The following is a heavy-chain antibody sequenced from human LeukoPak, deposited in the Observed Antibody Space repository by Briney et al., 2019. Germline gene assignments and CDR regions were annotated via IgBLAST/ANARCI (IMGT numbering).Heavy chain of an antibody. Sequence: ASVKVSCKASGYTFTSYDINWVRQATGQGPEWMGWMNPNSGNTGYAQKFQGRVTMTEDTSTDTAYMELSSLRSEDTAVYYCARDNSVGDSAWWFDPWGQGTLVTVSS. CDR2: MNPNSGNT. J-gene: IGHJ5*02. CDR3: ARDNSVGDSAWWFDP. V-gene: IGHV1-8*02. CDR1: GYTFTSYD. D-gene: IGHD5-12*01.